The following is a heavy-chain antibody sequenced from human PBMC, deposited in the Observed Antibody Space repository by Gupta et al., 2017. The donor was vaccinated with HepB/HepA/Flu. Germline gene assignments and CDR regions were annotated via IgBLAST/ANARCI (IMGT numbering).Heavy chain of an antibody. Sequence: EVHLLQSGGGLVQPGGSLRLSCAASALTLTGTAMSWVRQAPGKGLEWVSGIGSDMRTHYADSVKGRFTISRDNSQNTVSLEMNSLRAEDTAVYYGAKDLHFWSAMDVWGEGTTVTVSS. CDR1: ALTLTGTA. CDR2: IGSDMRT. V-gene: IGHV3-23*01. D-gene: IGHD3-3*02. J-gene: IGHJ6*03. CDR3: AKDLHFWSAMDV.